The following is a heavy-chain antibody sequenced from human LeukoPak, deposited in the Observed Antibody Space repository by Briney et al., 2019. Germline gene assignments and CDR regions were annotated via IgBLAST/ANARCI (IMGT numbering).Heavy chain of an antibody. J-gene: IGHJ4*02. Sequence: GGSLRLSCAASGFMFSSYEMNWVRQAPGKGLEWVSFIRSRSTTIYYADSVKGRFTISRDNAKNSLYLQMNSLRAEDTAVYYCARDFGRWFLDYWGQGTLVTVSS. V-gene: IGHV3-48*03. D-gene: IGHD4-23*01. CDR3: ARDFGRWFLDY. CDR1: GFMFSSYE. CDR2: IRSRSTTI.